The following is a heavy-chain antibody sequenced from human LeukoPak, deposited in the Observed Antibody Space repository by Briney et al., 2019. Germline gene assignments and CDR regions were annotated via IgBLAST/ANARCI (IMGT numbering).Heavy chain of an antibody. J-gene: IGHJ6*03. CDR1: GFTFSSYE. D-gene: IGHD3-9*01. Sequence: GGSLRLSCVASGFTFSSYEMNWVRQAPGKGLERVSYISSSGSTIYYADSVKGRFTISRDNAKNSLYLQMNSLRAEDTAVYYCARNYDILTGHMDVWGKGTTVTISS. CDR3: ARNYDILTGHMDV. CDR2: ISSSGSTI. V-gene: IGHV3-48*03.